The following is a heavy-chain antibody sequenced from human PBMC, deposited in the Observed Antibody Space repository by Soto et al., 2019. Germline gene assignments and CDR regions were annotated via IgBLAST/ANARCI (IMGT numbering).Heavy chain of an antibody. D-gene: IGHD3-10*01. Sequence: QVQLVQSGAEVKKPGASVKVSCKASGYTFTSYAMHWVRQAPGQRLEWMGWINAGNGNTRYSQRFQGRVTITRDTSASTAYMGLSGLRSEDTAVYYCARGVGQFDYWGQGTLVTVSS. V-gene: IGHV1-3*01. CDR3: ARGVGQFDY. CDR2: INAGNGNT. CDR1: GYTFTSYA. J-gene: IGHJ4*02.